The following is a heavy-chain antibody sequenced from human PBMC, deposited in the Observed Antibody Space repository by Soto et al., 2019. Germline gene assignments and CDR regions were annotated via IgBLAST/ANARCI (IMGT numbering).Heavy chain of an antibody. J-gene: IGHJ5*02. D-gene: IGHD6-19*01. CDR2: INPNSGGT. CDR3: ARGIAVAGTGWFDP. CDR1: GYTFTGYY. V-gene: IGHV1-2*04. Sequence: ASVKVSCKASGYTFTGYYMHWVRQAPGQGLEWMGWINPNSGGTNYAQKFQGWVTMTRDTSISTAYMELSRLRSDDTAVYYCARGIAVAGTGWFDPWCQGTLVTVSS.